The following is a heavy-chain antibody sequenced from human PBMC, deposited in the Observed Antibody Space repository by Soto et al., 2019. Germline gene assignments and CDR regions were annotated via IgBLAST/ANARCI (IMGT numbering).Heavy chain of an antibody. Sequence: QVQLVESGGGVVQPGRSLRLSCAASGFTFSSYGMHWVRQAPGKGLEWVAVIWYAGSNKYYADSVKGRFTISRDNSKNTLYLQMNSLRAEDTAVYYCARDWWFGDDAFDLWGQGTMVTVSS. CDR3: ARDWWFGDDAFDL. CDR2: IWYAGSNK. J-gene: IGHJ3*01. V-gene: IGHV3-33*01. D-gene: IGHD3-10*01. CDR1: GFTFSSYG.